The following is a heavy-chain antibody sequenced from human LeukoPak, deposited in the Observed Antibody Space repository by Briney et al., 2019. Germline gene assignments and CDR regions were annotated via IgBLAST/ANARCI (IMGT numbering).Heavy chain of an antibody. CDR2: IYYSGGT. CDR3: ARVRSAAGIDY. V-gene: IGHV4-59*01. D-gene: IGHD6-13*01. Sequence: SETLSLTCTVSGGSISSYYWSWIRQPPGKGLEWIGYIYYSGGTNYNPSLKSRVTISVDTSKNQFSLKLSSVTAADTAVYYCARVRSAAGIDYWGQGTLVPVSS. J-gene: IGHJ4*02. CDR1: GGSISSYY.